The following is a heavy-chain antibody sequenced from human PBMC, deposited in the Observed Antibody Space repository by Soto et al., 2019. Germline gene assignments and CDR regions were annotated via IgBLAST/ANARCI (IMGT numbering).Heavy chain of an antibody. J-gene: IGHJ4*02. CDR2: IYSGGTT. CDR3: ARAPRGYDGY. CDR1: GITGSSND. D-gene: IGHD5-12*01. Sequence: PGGSLRLSCAASGITGSSNDVSWVRQAPGKGLEWVSVIYSGGTTYYADSVKGRFTISRDNSKNTLYLQMNSLRAEDTAVYYCARAPRGYDGYWGQGTLVTVSS. V-gene: IGHV3-66*01.